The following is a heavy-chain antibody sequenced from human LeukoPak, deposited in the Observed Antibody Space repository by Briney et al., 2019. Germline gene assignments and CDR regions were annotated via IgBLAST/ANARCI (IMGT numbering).Heavy chain of an antibody. CDR1: GGSISSYY. J-gene: IGHJ4*02. Sequence: SETLSLTCTVSGGSISSYYWSWIRQPPGKGLEWIGYIYYSGSTNYNPSLKSRVTISVDTSKNQFFLKLSSVTAADTAVYYCARVVDTAMVGDYFDYWGQGTLVTVSS. V-gene: IGHV4-59*08. CDR2: IYYSGST. D-gene: IGHD5-18*01. CDR3: ARVVDTAMVGDYFDY.